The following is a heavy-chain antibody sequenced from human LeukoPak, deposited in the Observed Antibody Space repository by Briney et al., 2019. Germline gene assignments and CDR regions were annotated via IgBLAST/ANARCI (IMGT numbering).Heavy chain of an antibody. J-gene: IGHJ5*02. V-gene: IGHV1-46*02. CDR2: IHPNDGGT. CDR1: GYIFNIYY. CDR3: ARGDIDH. Sequence: ASVKVSCKTSGYIFNIYYVQWVRQAPGQGLEWLGVIHPNDGGTTYAQKFQGRIIMTSDTSTSTIYMELSSLKPDDTAVYYCARGDIDHWGQGTLVTVSS. D-gene: IGHD2-15*01.